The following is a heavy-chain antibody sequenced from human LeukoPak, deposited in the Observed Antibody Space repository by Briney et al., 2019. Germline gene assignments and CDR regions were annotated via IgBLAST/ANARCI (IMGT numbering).Heavy chain of an antibody. Sequence: GRSLRLSCAASGFTFSSYAMHWVRQAPGKRLEWVAVISYDGSNKYYADSVKGRFTISRDNSKSTLYLQMNSLRAEDTAVYYCARDYHYYDSSGYFIWGQGTLVTVSS. V-gene: IGHV3-30-3*01. CDR3: ARDYHYYDSSGYFI. CDR1: GFTFSSYA. D-gene: IGHD3-22*01. J-gene: IGHJ4*02. CDR2: ISYDGSNK.